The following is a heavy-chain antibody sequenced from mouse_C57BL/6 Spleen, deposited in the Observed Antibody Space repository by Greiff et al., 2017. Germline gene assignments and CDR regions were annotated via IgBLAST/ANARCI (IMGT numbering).Heavy chain of an antibody. J-gene: IGHJ2*01. V-gene: IGHV1-59*01. CDR2: IDPSDSYT. CDR1: GYTFTSYW. CDR3: ARGRHYDYDYFDY. D-gene: IGHD2-4*01. Sequence: VQLQQPGAELVRPGTSVKLSCKASGYTFTSYWMHWVKQRPGQGLEWIGVIDPSDSYTNYNQKFKGKATLTVDTSSSTAYMQLSSLTSEDSAVYYCARGRHYDYDYFDYWGQGTTLTVSS.